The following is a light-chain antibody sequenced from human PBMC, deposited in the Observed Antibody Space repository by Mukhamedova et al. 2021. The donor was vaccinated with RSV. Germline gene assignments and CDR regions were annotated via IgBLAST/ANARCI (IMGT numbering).Light chain of an antibody. CDR3: QQAHSFPPT. CDR2: GTS. Sequence: WYQRRVHGKAPKLLITGTSNLQSGVPSRFSGSGSGTHFTLNISSLQPEDFATYYCQQAHSFPPTFGQGTRLEI. V-gene: IGKV1-12*01. J-gene: IGKJ2*01.